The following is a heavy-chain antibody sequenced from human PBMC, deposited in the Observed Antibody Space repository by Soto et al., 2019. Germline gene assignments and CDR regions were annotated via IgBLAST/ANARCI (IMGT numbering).Heavy chain of an antibody. V-gene: IGHV6-1*01. D-gene: IGHD6-6*01. CDR2: TYYRSKWNN. CDR1: GDSVSSNTAA. Sequence: PSQTLSLTCAISGDSVSSNTAAWNWIRQSPSRGLEWLGRTYYRSKWNNDYALSVKSRVIIYPDTSKNQFSLQLNSVTPEDTAVYYCVRQHSTSSDYYGLDVWGQGTTVTVSS. CDR3: VRQHSTSSDYYGLDV. J-gene: IGHJ6*02.